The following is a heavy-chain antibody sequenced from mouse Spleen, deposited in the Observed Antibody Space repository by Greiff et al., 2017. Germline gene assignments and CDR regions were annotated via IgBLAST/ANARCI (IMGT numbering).Heavy chain of an antibody. V-gene: IGHV1-18*01. J-gene: IGHJ4*01. CDR3: ARSSRRYDAMDY. D-gene: IGHD1-1*01. Sequence: EVKLQESGPELVKPGASVKIPCKASGYTFTDYNMDWVKQSHGKSLEWIGDINPNNGGTIYNQKFKGKATLTVDKSSSTAYMELRSLTSEDTAVYYCARSSRRYDAMDYWGQGTSVTVSS. CDR2: INPNNGGT. CDR1: GYTFTDYN.